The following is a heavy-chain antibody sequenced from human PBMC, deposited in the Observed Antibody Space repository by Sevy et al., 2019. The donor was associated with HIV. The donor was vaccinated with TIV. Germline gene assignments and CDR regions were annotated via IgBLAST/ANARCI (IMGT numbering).Heavy chain of an antibody. J-gene: IGHJ4*02. CDR1: GFTFSSYG. V-gene: IGHV3-30*02. Sequence: GGSLRLSCAASGFTFSSYGMHWVRQAPGKGLEWVAFIRYDGSNKYYADSVKGRFTISRDNSKNTLYLQMNSLRAEDTAVYYCAKGPIPYQFIDYWGQGTLVTVSS. D-gene: IGHD2-2*01. CDR3: AKGPIPYQFIDY. CDR2: IRYDGSNK.